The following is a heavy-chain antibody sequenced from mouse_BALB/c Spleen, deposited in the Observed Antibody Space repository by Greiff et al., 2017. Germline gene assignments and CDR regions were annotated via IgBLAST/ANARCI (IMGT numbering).Heavy chain of an antibody. J-gene: IGHJ2*01. D-gene: IGHD2-1*01. V-gene: IGHV1-82*01. Sequence: QVQLQQSGPELVKPGASVKISCKASGYAFSSSWMNWVKQRPGQGLEWIGRIYPGDGDTNYNGKFKGKATLTADKSSSTAYMQLSSLTSVDSAVYFCARLLYFDYWGQGTTLTVSS. CDR1: GYAFSSSW. CDR2: IYPGDGDT. CDR3: ARLLYFDY.